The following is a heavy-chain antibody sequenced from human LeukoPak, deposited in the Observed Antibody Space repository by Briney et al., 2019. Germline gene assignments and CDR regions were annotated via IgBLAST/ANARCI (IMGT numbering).Heavy chain of an antibody. V-gene: IGHV4-39*01. CDR1: GGSISSSSYY. CDR3: ARLRLSDAFDI. Sequence: PSETLSLTCTVSGGSISSSSYYWGWIRQPPGKGLEWIGSIYYSGSTYYNPSLKSRVTISVDTSKNQFSLKLSSVTAADTAMYYCARLRLSDAFDIWGQGTMVTVSS. CDR2: IYYSGST. J-gene: IGHJ3*02.